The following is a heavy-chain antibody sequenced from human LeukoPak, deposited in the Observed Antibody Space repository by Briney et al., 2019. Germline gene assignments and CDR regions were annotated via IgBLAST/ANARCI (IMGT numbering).Heavy chain of an antibody. CDR1: GGSISSYY. J-gene: IGHJ6*03. CDR3: ARQGDYYYYYMDV. Sequence: PSETLSLTCTVSGGSISSYYWGWIRQPPGKGLEWIAIIYHSGSTYYNPSLKSRVTISVDTSKNQFSLNLSSVTAADTAVYYCARQGDYYYYYMDVWGKGTTVTVSS. CDR2: IYHSGST. V-gene: IGHV4-38-2*02.